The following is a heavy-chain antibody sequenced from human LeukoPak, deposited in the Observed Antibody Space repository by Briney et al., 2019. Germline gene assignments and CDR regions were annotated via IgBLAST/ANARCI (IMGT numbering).Heavy chain of an antibody. CDR3: ASDGTGYSSSWDLDY. CDR1: GFTFSSYW. V-gene: IGHV3-74*01. Sequence: GGSLRLSCAASGFTFSSYWMHWVRQAPGKGLVWVSRINSDGSSTSYADSVKGRFTISRDNAKNTLYLQMNSLRAEDTAVYYCASDGTGYSSSWDLDYWGQGTLVTVSS. D-gene: IGHD6-13*01. J-gene: IGHJ4*02. CDR2: INSDGSST.